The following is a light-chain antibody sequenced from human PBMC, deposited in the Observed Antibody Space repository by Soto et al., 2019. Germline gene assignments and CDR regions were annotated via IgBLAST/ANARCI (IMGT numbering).Light chain of an antibody. Sequence: EVVMTQSPATLSVSPGARATLSCRASQSVTTNMAWYQQKPGQAPRLLIYGASTRATGIPARFSGSGSGTDFTLTISSLQSADVAVYYCQQYYNWSPWTFGQGTKVDIK. CDR1: QSVTTN. CDR2: GAS. J-gene: IGKJ1*01. V-gene: IGKV3-15*01. CDR3: QQYYNWSPWT.